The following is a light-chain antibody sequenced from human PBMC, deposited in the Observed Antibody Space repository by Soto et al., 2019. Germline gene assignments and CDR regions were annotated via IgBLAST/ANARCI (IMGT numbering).Light chain of an antibody. J-gene: IGKJ1*01. CDR2: KAS. CDR1: QSISSW. Sequence: DIQMTQPPSTLSASVGDRVTITCRASQSISSWLAWYQQKPGKAPKLLIYKASSLESRVPSRFGGSGSGTEFTLTISSLQPDDFATYYCQQYNSYSWTFGQGTKVDIK. CDR3: QQYNSYSWT. V-gene: IGKV1-5*03.